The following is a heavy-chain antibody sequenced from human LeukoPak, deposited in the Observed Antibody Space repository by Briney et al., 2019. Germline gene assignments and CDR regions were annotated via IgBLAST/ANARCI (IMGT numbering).Heavy chain of an antibody. V-gene: IGHV4-59*01. Sequence: PSETLSLTCTVSGGSISGYYWNWIRQSPGEGLEWIGYIYYSGSTNYNPSLKSRVTISIDTSKNQFSLKLSSVTAADTAVYYCARGKENSSSWTAGLVDYWGQGALVTVSS. D-gene: IGHD6-13*01. CDR2: IYYSGST. CDR1: GGSISGYY. J-gene: IGHJ4*02. CDR3: ARGKENSSSWTAGLVDY.